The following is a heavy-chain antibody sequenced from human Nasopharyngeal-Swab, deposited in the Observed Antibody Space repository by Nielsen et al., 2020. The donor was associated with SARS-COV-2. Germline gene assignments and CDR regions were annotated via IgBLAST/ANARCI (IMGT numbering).Heavy chain of an antibody. D-gene: IGHD5-12*01. CDR3: ARALAPYSGYDYDYYYGMDV. Sequence: GESLKISCAASGFTFSSYDMHWVRQATGKGLEWVSAIGTAGDTYYPGSVKGRFTISRENANNSLYLQMNSLRAGDTAVYYCARALAPYSGYDYDYYYGMDVWGQGTTVAVSS. CDR1: GFTFSSYD. J-gene: IGHJ6*02. V-gene: IGHV3-13*04. CDR2: IGTAGDT.